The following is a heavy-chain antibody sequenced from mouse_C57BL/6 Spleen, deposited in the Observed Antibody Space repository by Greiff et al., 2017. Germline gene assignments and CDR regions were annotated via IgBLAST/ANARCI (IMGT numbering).Heavy chain of an antibody. Sequence: EVMLVESGGGLVKPGGSLKLSCAASGFTFSDYGMHWVRQAPEKGLEWVAYISSGSSTIYYADTVKGRFTISRGNAKNTLFLQMTSLRSEDTAMYYCARDWDGGFAYWGQGTLVTVSA. V-gene: IGHV5-17*01. CDR2: ISSGSSTI. CDR3: ARDWDGGFAY. D-gene: IGHD4-1*01. J-gene: IGHJ3*01. CDR1: GFTFSDYG.